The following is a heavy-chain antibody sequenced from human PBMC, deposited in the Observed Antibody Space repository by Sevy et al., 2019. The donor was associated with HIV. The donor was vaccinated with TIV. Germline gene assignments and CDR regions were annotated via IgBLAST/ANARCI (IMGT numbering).Heavy chain of an antibody. Sequence: GGSLRLSCAASGFAFSTHAMHWVRQAPGKGLEWVAVISYEGTETFSAASVEGRFTISRDNSKNMLSLQINSLRPEDTAVYYCARDGGNSVKWYPLYWGHGTLVTVSS. J-gene: IGHJ4*01. CDR3: ARDGGNSVKWYPLY. CDR1: GFAFSTHA. D-gene: IGHD2-2*01. CDR2: ISYEGTET. V-gene: IGHV3-30-3*01.